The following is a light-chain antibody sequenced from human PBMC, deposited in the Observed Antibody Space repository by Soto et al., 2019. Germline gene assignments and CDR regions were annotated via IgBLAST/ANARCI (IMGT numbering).Light chain of an antibody. CDR2: EVT. CDR3: SSYAGSSTPYV. CDR1: SGDIGGYNY. J-gene: IGLJ1*01. V-gene: IGLV2-14*01. Sequence: QSVLTQPASVSGSPGQSITISCTGTSGDIGGYNYVSWYQQHPGKAPKLLISEVTNRPSGVSNRFSGSKSGNTASLTISGLQAEDEADYYCSSYAGSSTPYVFGTGTKLTVL.